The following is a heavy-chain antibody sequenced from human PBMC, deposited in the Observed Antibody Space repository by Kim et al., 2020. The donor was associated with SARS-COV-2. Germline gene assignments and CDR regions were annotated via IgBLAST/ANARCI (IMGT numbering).Heavy chain of an antibody. CDR2: ISWNSGSI. J-gene: IGHJ4*02. CDR3: AKDKGDDEYSSSPFDY. CDR1: GFTFDDYA. V-gene: IGHV3-9*01. D-gene: IGHD6-6*01. Sequence: GGSLRLSCAASGFTFDDYAMHWVRQAPGKGLEWVSGISWNSGSIGYADSVKGRFTISRDNAKNSLYLQMNSLRAEDTALYYCAKDKGDDEYSSSPFDYWGQGTLVTVSS.